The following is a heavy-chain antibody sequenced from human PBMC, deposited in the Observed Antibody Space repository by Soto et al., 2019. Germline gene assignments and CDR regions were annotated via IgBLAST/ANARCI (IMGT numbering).Heavy chain of an antibody. D-gene: IGHD2-15*01. CDR3: ARDAVVAATRRYYYYYYMDV. CDR1: GFTFSSYG. J-gene: IGHJ6*03. Sequence: GGSLRLSCAASGFTFSSYGMHWVRQAPGKGLEWVAVIWYDGSNKYYADSVKGRFTISRDNSKNTLYLQMNSLRAEDTAGYYCARDAVVAATRRYYYYYYMDVWGKGTTVTVSS. CDR2: IWYDGSNK. V-gene: IGHV3-33*01.